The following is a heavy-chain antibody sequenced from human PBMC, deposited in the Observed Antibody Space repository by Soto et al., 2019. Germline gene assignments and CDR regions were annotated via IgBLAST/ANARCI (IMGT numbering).Heavy chain of an antibody. CDR3: AKPGCSGGSCYPTLVY. Sequence: GGSLRLSCAASGFTFSSYAMSWVRQAPGKGLEWVSAISGSGGSTYYADSVKGRFTISRDNSKNTLYLQMNSLRAEDTAVYYCAKPGCSGGSCYPTLVYWGQGTLVTVSS. V-gene: IGHV3-23*01. D-gene: IGHD2-15*01. CDR2: ISGSGGST. CDR1: GFTFSSYA. J-gene: IGHJ4*02.